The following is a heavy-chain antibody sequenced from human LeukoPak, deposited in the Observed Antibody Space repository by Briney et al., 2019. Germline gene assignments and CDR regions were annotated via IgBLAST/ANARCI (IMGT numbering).Heavy chain of an antibody. CDR3: ARRFNYYDSSGYYEGFYFDY. D-gene: IGHD3-22*01. CDR1: GYTFTSYG. J-gene: IGHJ4*02. Sequence: GASVKVSCKASGYTFTSYGISWVRQAPGQGLEWMGWISAYAQKFQGRVNMTTDTSTSTAYMELRSLRSDDTAVYYCARRFNYYDSSGYYEGFYFDYWGQGTLVTVSS. CDR2: ISAY. V-gene: IGHV1-18*01.